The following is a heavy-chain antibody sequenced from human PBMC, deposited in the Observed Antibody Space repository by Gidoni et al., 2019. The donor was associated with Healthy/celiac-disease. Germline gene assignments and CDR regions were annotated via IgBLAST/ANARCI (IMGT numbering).Heavy chain of an antibody. CDR1: GFPFGDYA. D-gene: IGHD1-1*01. CDR3: TRGTGTRPDFDY. Sequence: EVQLVESGGGLVQPGRSLRLSCTASGFPFGDYAMSWVRQAPGKGLEWVGFIRSKAYGGTTEYAASVKGRFTISRDDSKSIAYLQMNSLKTEDTAVYYCTRGTGTRPDFDYWGQGTLVTVSS. CDR2: IRSKAYGGTT. V-gene: IGHV3-49*04. J-gene: IGHJ4*02.